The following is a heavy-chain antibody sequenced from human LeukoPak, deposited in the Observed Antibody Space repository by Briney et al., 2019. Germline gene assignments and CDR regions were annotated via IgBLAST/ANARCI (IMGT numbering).Heavy chain of an antibody. CDR1: GFTFSSYS. V-gene: IGHV3-48*04. CDR2: ISSSSSTI. J-gene: IGHJ4*02. Sequence: GGSLRLSCAASGFTFSSYSMNWVRQAPGKGLEWVSYISSSSSTIYYADSVKGRFTISRDNAKNSLYLQMDSLRVEDTAVYYCARLMVRGVTWGSPLDYWGQGILVTVSS. CDR3: ARLMVRGVTWGSPLDY. D-gene: IGHD3-10*01.